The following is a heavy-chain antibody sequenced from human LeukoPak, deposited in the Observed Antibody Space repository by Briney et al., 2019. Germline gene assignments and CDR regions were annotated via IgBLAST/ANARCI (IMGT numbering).Heavy chain of an antibody. D-gene: IGHD2-2*02. J-gene: IGHJ4*02. CDR2: INPNSGGT. V-gene: IGHV1-2*02. CDR1: GYTFTGYY. CDR3: ASRYCSSTSCYSPFDY. Sequence: ASVKVSCKASGYTFTGYYMHWVRQAPGQGLEWMGWINPNSGGTNYAQKFQGRVTMTRDTSISTAYMELSRLRSDDTAVYYCASRYCSSTSCYSPFDYWGQGTLVTDSS.